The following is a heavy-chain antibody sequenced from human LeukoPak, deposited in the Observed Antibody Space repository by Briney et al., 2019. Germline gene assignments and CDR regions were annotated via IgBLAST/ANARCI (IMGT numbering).Heavy chain of an antibody. D-gene: IGHD2-2*01. Sequence: PSETLSLTCTVSGGSISSGSYYWSWIRQPAGKGLECIGRIYTSGSTIYNPSLKSRVTISVDTSKNHFSLKLSSVTAADTAMYYCARGDCSSTGCSFDYWGQGTLVTVSS. V-gene: IGHV4-61*02. CDR2: IYTSGST. CDR3: ARGDCSSTGCSFDY. CDR1: GGSISSGSYY. J-gene: IGHJ4*02.